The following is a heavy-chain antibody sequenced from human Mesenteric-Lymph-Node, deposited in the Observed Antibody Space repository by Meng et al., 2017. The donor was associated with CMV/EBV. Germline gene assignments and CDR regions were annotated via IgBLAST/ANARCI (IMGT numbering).Heavy chain of an antibody. CDR1: GYPFAGSY. J-gene: IGHJ4*02. D-gene: IGHD6-13*01. V-gene: IGHV1-2*02. Sequence: SCQASGYPFAGSYVHWVRQAPGRGLEWMGWINPNSGGTNYAQKFQGRVTMTRDTSISTAYMELGRLRSDDTAVYYCAREGGIAAAGTIWGQGTLVTVSS. CDR2: INPNSGGT. CDR3: AREGGIAAAGTI.